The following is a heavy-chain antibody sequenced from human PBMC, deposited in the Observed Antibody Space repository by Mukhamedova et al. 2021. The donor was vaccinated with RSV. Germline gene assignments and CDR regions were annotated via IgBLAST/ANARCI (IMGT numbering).Heavy chain of an antibody. J-gene: IGHJ6*03. CDR2: ISFDGSNK. CDR3: ARGNLKGRYYYYYMDV. CDR1: TFSTYA. D-gene: IGHD4-23*01. Sequence: TFSTYAMHWVRQAPGKGLDWVAVISFDGSNKYYADSVKGQFTISRDNSKNTLYLQMNSLRAEDTAVYYCARGNLKGRYYYYYMDV. V-gene: IGHV3-30*01.